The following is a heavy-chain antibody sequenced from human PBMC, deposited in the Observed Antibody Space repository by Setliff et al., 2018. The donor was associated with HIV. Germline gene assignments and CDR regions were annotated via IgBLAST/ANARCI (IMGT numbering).Heavy chain of an antibody. CDR3: ARVSVGGSIDF. D-gene: IGHD2-15*01. J-gene: IGHJ4*02. CDR1: GFTFSRNA. Sequence: PGESLKISCAVSGFTFSRNAMHWVRQAPGKGLEYVSAISSDGGSTFYADSVKGRFSISRDNSKNTLYLQMGSLRNEDMAVYYCARVSVGGSIDFWGQGTLVTVPQ. V-gene: IGHV3-64*02. CDR2: ISSDGGST.